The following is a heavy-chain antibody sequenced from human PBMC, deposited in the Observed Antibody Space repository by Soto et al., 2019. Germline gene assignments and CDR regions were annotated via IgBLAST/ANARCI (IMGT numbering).Heavy chain of an antibody. J-gene: IGHJ6*02. CDR3: ARHMGLTAASTSDHYVVRSYSYYDDMDV. CDR1: AGTPRRSACF. V-gene: IGHV4-39*01. CDR2: LYYSGTT. D-gene: IGHD6-13*01. Sequence: PQKLPHTCTVSAGTPRRSACFLRWIRHPQKKELECVGRLYYSGTTYYNPSLKSRVTISLDTSKNQFSLKLSSVTAADTAVYYCARHMGLTAASTSDHYVVRSYSYYDDMDVWGQGTTVT.